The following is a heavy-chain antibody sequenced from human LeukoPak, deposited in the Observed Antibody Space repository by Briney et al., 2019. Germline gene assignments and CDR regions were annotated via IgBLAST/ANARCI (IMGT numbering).Heavy chain of an antibody. CDR3: ASDYNYDSSGYYPSYYMDV. J-gene: IGHJ6*03. V-gene: IGHV3-48*03. CDR1: GFTFSSYE. CDR2: ISSSGSTI. D-gene: IGHD3-22*01. Sequence: PGGSLRLSCAASGFTFSSYEMNWVRQAPGKGLEWVSYISSSGSTIYYADSVKGRFTISRDNAKNSLYLQMNSLRAEDTAVYYCASDYNYDSSGYYPSYYMDVWGKGTTVTISS.